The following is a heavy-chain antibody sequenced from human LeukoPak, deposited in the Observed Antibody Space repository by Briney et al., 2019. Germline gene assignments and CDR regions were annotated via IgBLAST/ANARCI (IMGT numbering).Heavy chain of an antibody. J-gene: IGHJ6*02. CDR1: GYTFTSYG. CDR2: ISAYNGNT. CDR3: PYSSTSSPLYYYYGMDV. V-gene: IGHV1-18*01. Sequence: ASVKVSCKASGYTFTSYGISWVRQAPGQGLEWMGWISAYNGNTNYAQKLQGRVTMTTDTSTSTAYMELRSLRSDDTAVYYCPYSSTSSPLYYYYGMDVWGQGTTVTVSS. D-gene: IGHD2-2*01.